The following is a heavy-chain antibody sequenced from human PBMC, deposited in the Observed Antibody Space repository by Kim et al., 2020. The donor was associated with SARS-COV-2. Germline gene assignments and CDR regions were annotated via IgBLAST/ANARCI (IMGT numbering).Heavy chain of an antibody. CDR2: IDNEGSGT. CDR1: GFTLSSNW. Sequence: GGSLRLSCVVSGFTLSSNWMHWVRQVPGKGLVWVSRIDNEGSGTSYADSVKGRFTISRDTAKNTVFLEMNNLRVEDTAVYYCTTVFDFWGQGTLVTVSS. J-gene: IGHJ4*02. CDR3: TTVFDF. V-gene: IGHV3-74*01.